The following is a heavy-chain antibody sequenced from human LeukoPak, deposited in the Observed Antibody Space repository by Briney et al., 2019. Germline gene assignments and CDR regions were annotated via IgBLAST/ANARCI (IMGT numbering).Heavy chain of an antibody. D-gene: IGHD2-15*01. CDR1: GFTFSSYS. Sequence: PGGSLRLSCAASGFTFSSYSMNWVRQAPGKGLEWVSFISSSSSYIYYADSVKGRFTISRDNAKNSLYLQMNSLRAEDTAVYHCARDGNGVVGYHYYYMDVWGKGTTVTVSS. V-gene: IGHV3-21*01. J-gene: IGHJ6*03. CDR3: ARDGNGVVGYHYYYMDV. CDR2: ISSSSSYI.